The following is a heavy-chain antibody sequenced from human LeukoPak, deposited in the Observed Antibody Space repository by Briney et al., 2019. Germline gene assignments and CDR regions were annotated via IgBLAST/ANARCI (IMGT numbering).Heavy chain of an antibody. CDR1: GXTFSNYA. V-gene: IGHV3-23*01. J-gene: IGHJ4*02. Sequence: PGGSLRLSCAASGXTFSNYAMNWVRQAPGKGLGWVSAISGSGSNTYYADSVKGRFTISRDNSKNTLYLHMNSVRVEDTAAYYCATPYYDGDYWGQGTLVTVSS. CDR2: ISGSGSNT. CDR3: ATPYYDGDY. D-gene: IGHD3-16*01.